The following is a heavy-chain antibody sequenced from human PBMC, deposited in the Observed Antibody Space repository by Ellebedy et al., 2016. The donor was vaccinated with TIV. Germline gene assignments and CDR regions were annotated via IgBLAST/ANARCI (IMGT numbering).Heavy chain of an antibody. CDR1: GFTFSGYP. Sequence: GESLKISXAASGFTFSGYPLHWVRQAPGKGLDWVAVISADRNKKHYADSVEGRFTTSRDNSKNTLFLQMNSLRAEDTAVYYCAREGDRGYFQHWGQGVLVTVSS. CDR2: ISADRNKK. D-gene: IGHD1-26*01. V-gene: IGHV3-30-3*01. J-gene: IGHJ1*01. CDR3: AREGDRGYFQH.